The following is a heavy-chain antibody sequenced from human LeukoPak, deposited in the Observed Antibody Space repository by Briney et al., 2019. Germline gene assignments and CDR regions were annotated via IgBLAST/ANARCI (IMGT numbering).Heavy chain of an antibody. CDR1: GFTVSGNY. V-gene: IGHV3-66*01. CDR2: IYSGGTT. J-gene: IGHJ4*02. Sequence: GGSLRLSCAASGFTVSGNYMSWVRQAPGKGLEWVSVIYSGGTTFYTDSVKDRFSISRDNSKNTLYLQMNSLRAEDTAVYYCARVAAGFFDYWGQGTLVTVSS. CDR3: ARVAAGFFDY. D-gene: IGHD6-19*01.